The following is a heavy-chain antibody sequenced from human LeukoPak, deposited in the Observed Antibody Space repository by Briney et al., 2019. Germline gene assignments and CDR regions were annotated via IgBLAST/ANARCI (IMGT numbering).Heavy chain of an antibody. D-gene: IGHD6-6*01. CDR1: GFTFSSYA. J-gene: IGHJ4*02. CDR2: ISLGGVNT. CDR3: AKNVMYSSSAVDY. V-gene: IGHV3-23*01. Sequence: GGSLRLSCAASGFTFSSYAMSWVRQAPGKGLEWVSAISLGGVNTYYADSVKGRFTVSRVNSKNTLYLQMNSLRVEDTAVCYCAKNVMYSSSAVDYWGQGTLVTVSS.